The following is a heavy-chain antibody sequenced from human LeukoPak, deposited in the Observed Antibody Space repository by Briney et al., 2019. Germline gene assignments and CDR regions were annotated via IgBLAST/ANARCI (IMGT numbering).Heavy chain of an antibody. CDR1: GFTFSSYS. J-gene: IGHJ5*02. D-gene: IGHD3-10*01. Sequence: PGGFLRLSCAASGFTFSSYSMNWVRQAPGKGLEWVPYISSSGSTIYYADSVKGRFTISRDNAKNSLYLQMNSLRAEDTAVYYCARAQEEGYYYGSGGNWFDPWGQGTLVTVS. CDR3: ARAQEEGYYYGSGGNWFDP. V-gene: IGHV3-48*04. CDR2: ISSSGSTI.